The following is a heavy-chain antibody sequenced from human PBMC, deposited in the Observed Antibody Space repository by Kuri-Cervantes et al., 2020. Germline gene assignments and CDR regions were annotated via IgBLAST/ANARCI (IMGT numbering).Heavy chain of an antibody. CDR1: GFTFSSYS. Sequence: GGSLRLSCAASGFTFSSYSMNWVRQAPGKGLEWVSSISSSSSYIYYADSVKGRFTISRDNAKNSLHLHMSGLRVDDTAKYYCAKDGSIWFGDLSPYDSWGQGVLVTVSS. CDR3: AKDGSIWFGDLSPYDS. J-gene: IGHJ4*02. D-gene: IGHD3-10*01. V-gene: IGHV3-21*04. CDR2: ISSSSSYI.